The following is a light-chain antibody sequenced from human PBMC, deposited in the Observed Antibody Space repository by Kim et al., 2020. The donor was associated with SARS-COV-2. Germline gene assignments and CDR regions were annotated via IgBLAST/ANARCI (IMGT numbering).Light chain of an antibody. CDR2: NVH. J-gene: IGLJ1*01. Sequence: QSALIQPPSVSGSPGQSVTISCTGTSSDVGTCDSVSWFQQHPGTVPKAMIYNVHIQTSGVSDRFTGPKSGNTAPKTIAGLQAEDGADYYWYSYTSSATYVFGSGTKVTVL. CDR1: SSDVGTCDS. CDR3: YSYTSSATYV. V-gene: IGLV2-18*02.